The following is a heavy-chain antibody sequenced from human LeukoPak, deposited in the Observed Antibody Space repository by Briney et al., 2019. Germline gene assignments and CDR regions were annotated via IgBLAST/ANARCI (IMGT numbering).Heavy chain of an antibody. CDR2: ISSSSSYI. CDR1: GFTFSSYS. J-gene: IGHJ4*02. V-gene: IGHV3-21*01. CDR3: ARVSVDTAMVTPSGFDY. D-gene: IGHD5-18*01. Sequence: GGSLRLSCAASGFTFSSYSMNWVRQAPGKGLEWVSSISSSSSYIYYADSVKGRFTISRDNAKNSLHLQMNSLRAEDTAVYYCARVSVDTAMVTPSGFDYWGQGTLVTVSS.